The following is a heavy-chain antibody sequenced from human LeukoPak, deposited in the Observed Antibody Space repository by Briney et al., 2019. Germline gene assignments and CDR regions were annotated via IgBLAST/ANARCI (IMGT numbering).Heavy chain of an antibody. J-gene: IGHJ3*02. D-gene: IGHD1-26*01. CDR2: IRSSGSAV. CDR1: GFTFSSYA. Sequence: PGGSLRLSCAASGFTFSSYAMSWIRQAPGKGLEWVAYIRSSGSAVSYADSVKGRFTISRDNAKNSLYLQMNSLRVEDTAVYYCAREGAHEWELVSEDAFDIWGQGTRVTVSS. V-gene: IGHV3-11*04. CDR3: AREGAHEWELVSEDAFDI.